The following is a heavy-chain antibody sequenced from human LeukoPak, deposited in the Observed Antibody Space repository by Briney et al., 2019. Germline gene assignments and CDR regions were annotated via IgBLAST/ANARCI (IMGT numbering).Heavy chain of an antibody. D-gene: IGHD3-3*01. CDR2: INHSGST. CDR3: ARRYYDFWSGYYMGFDY. Sequence: PSETPSLTCAVYGGSFSGYYWSWIRQPPGKGLEWIGEINHSGSTNYNPSLKSRVTISVDTSKNQFSLKLSSVTAADTAVYYCARRYYDFWSGYYMGFDYWGQGTLVTVSS. J-gene: IGHJ4*02. CDR1: GGSFSGYY. V-gene: IGHV4-34*01.